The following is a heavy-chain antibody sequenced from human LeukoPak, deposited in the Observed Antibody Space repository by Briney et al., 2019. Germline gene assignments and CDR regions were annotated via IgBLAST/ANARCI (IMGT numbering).Heavy chain of an antibody. D-gene: IGHD4/OR15-4a*01. CDR1: RGSISGYS. CDR2: IYYSGDT. Sequence: SETLSLTCTVSRGSISGYSWSWIRQSPGGGLEWIGYIYYSGDTAYNPSLRSRVTLSVDTSKNQFSLQLRSVTTADTAVYYCVRGPYGASISEWFDPWSQGTQVIVSP. V-gene: IGHV4-59*01. CDR3: VRGPYGASISEWFDP. J-gene: IGHJ5*02.